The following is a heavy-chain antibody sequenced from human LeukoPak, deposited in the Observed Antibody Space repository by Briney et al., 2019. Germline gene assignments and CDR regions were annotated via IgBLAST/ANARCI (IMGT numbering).Heavy chain of an antibody. CDR1: GVTVSSDY. V-gene: IGHV3-66*02. CDR2: IYSGGST. J-gene: IGHJ4*02. CDR3: ARGGGAFCGGDCYRNFDY. D-gene: IGHD2-21*02. Sequence: GGSLRLSCAASGVTVSSDYMSWVRQAPGKGLEWVSVIYSGGSTYYAGSVKGRFTISRDESKNTLSLQMNSLRYEDTAVYYCARGGGAFCGGDCYRNFDYWGPGTLVTVSS.